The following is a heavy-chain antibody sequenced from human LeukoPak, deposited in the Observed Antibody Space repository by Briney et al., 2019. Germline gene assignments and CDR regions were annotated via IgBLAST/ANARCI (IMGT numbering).Heavy chain of an antibody. V-gene: IGHV3-7*03. Sequence: PGGSLRLSCAASGFTFSSYAMNWVRQAPGQGLEWVATVAANGNDKDYEDSVKGRFTIFRDNAKNSLSLQIDSLRAEDTALYYCAREVFFQFDSWGLGALVTVSS. CDR1: GFTFSSYA. CDR2: VAANGNDK. J-gene: IGHJ4*02. CDR3: AREVFFQFDS.